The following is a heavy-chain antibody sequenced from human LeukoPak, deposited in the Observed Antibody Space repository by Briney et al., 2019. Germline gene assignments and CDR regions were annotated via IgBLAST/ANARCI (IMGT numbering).Heavy chain of an antibody. J-gene: IGHJ4*02. V-gene: IGHV3-11*05. Sequence: GGSLRLSCAASGLTFSDYYMSWTRQTPEKGLEWVSYISWNSYYTNYADSVKGRFTISRDNAKTSLYLHMNSLRAEDTAVYYCARGAGGNSAFDYWGQGNLVTVSS. CDR1: GLTFSDYY. CDR2: ISWNSYYT. CDR3: ARGAGGNSAFDY. D-gene: IGHD4-23*01.